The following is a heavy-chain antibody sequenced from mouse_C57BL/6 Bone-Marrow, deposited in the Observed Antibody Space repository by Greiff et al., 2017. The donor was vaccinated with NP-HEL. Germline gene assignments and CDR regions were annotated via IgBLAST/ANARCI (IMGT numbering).Heavy chain of an antibody. CDR2: ISYDGSN. Sequence: EVKLMESGPGLVKPSQSLSLTCSVTGYSITSGYYWNWIRQFPGNKLEWMGYISYDGSNNYNPSLKNRISITRDTSKNQFFLKLNSVTTEDTATYYCARGNGSSAMDYWGQGTSVTVSS. D-gene: IGHD1-1*01. V-gene: IGHV3-6*01. CDR3: ARGNGSSAMDY. J-gene: IGHJ4*01. CDR1: GYSITSGYY.